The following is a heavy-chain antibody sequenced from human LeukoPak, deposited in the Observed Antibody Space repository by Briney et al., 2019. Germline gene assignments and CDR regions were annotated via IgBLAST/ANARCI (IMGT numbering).Heavy chain of an antibody. CDR1: GFTVSSNY. J-gene: IGHJ4*02. CDR2: LYSGGST. CDR3: ASGLGYSRGYWHSFDY. V-gene: IGHV3-53*01. Sequence: GGSLRLSCAASGFTVSSNYMSWVRQAPGKGLEWVSVLYSGGSTYYSDAVKGRFNMSRDNPKNTLYLQMNSLRAEDTAVYYCASGLGYSRGYWHSFDYWGQGTLVTVSS. D-gene: IGHD5-18*01.